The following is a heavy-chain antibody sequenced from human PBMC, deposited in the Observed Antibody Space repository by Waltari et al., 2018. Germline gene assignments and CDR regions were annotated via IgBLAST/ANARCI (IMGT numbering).Heavy chain of an antibody. V-gene: IGHV4-34*01. D-gene: IGHD3-3*01. CDR1: GGSFSGYY. J-gene: IGHJ4*02. CDR2: INHSGST. CDR3: ARDGYDFWSGWIDY. Sequence: QVQLQQWGAGLLKPSETLSLTCAVYGGSFSGYYWSWIRQPPGKGLEWFEEINHSGSTNYNPSLKSRVTISVDTSKNQFSLKLSSVTAADTAVYYCARDGYDFWSGWIDYWGQGTLVTVSS.